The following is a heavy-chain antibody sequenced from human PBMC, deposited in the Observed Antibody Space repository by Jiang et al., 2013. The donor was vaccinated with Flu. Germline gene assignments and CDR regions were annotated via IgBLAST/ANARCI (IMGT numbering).Heavy chain of an antibody. CDR1: GYTFTGYY. V-gene: IGHV1-2*02. J-gene: IGHJ4*02. CDR2: INPNSGGT. CDR3: ARDLGLPVATFDY. D-gene: IGHD7-27*01. Sequence: SGAEVKKPGASVKVSCKASGYTFTGYYMHWVRQAPGQGLEWMGWINPNSGGTNYAQKFQGRVTMTRDTSISTAHMELSRLRSDDTAVYYCARDLGLPVATFDYWGQGTLVTVSS.